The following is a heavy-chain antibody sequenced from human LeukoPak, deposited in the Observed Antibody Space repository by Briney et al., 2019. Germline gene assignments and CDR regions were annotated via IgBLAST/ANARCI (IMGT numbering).Heavy chain of an antibody. Sequence: SETLSLTCAVSGYSISSGYYWGWIRQPPGKGLEWIGSIYHSGSTYYNPSLKSRVTISVVTSKNQFSLKLSSVTAADTAVYYCARGDIVPHYYYYMDVWGKGTTVTVSS. CDR3: ARGDIVPHYYYYMDV. V-gene: IGHV4-38-2*01. J-gene: IGHJ6*03. CDR2: IYHSGST. CDR1: GYSISSGYY. D-gene: IGHD2-8*01.